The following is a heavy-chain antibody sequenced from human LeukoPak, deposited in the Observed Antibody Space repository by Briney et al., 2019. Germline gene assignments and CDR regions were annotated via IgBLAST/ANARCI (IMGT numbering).Heavy chain of an antibody. D-gene: IGHD6-13*01. CDR1: SGSISSSSYY. V-gene: IGHV4-39*07. CDR3: ARIYSSSWFLNWFDP. CDR2: IYHSGST. J-gene: IGHJ5*02. Sequence: SETLSLTCTVSSGSISSSSYYWGWIRQPPGKGLEWIGSIYHSGSTYYNPSLKSRVTISVDTSKNQFSLKLNSVTAADTAVYYCARIYSSSWFLNWFDPWGQGTLVTVSS.